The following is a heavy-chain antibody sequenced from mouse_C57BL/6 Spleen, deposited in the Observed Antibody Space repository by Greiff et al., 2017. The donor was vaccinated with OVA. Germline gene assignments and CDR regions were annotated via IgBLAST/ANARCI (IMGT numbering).Heavy chain of an antibody. CDR1: GYSITSGYY. D-gene: IGHD1-1*02. J-gene: IGHJ4*01. CDR3: ARDHDYYDAVDY. V-gene: IGHV3-6*01. CDR2: ISHDGSN. Sequence: EVQRVESGPGLVKPSQSLSLTCSVTGYSITSGYYWYLSRQFPGNKLEWVDYISHDGSNNYNTSFKNRISITRDKAKNQFFLKLNSVTTEDTATYYCARDHDYYDAVDYSGQGTSVTVSS.